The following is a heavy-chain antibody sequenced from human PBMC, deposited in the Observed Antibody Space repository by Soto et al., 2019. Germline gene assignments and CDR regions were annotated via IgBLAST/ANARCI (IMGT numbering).Heavy chain of an antibody. CDR1: GFNFAAYT. CDR3: SRSLAIDFES. V-gene: IGHV3-49*04. Sequence: GGSLRLSCSASGFNFAAYTMSWVRLTPGKGLEWVGFIRRIAYGGTTDYAASVKGRFTISRDDSRKIVYLQMSRLKIEDTAVYYCSRSLAIDFESWGQGTLVTVS. J-gene: IGHJ4*02. CDR2: IRRIAYGGTT.